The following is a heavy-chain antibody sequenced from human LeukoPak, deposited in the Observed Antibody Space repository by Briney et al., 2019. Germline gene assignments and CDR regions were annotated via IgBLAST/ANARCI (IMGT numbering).Heavy chain of an antibody. D-gene: IGHD5-18*01. Sequence: PSETLSLTCTVSGGSISSGSYYWSWIRQPAGKGLEWIGRIYTSGSTNYNPSLKSRVTISVDTSKNQFSLKLSSVTAADTAVYYCARFNFDGYSYGGRNQLEIDYWGQGTLVTVSS. V-gene: IGHV4-61*02. CDR3: ARFNFDGYSYGGRNQLEIDY. CDR1: GGSISSGSYY. CDR2: IYTSGST. J-gene: IGHJ4*02.